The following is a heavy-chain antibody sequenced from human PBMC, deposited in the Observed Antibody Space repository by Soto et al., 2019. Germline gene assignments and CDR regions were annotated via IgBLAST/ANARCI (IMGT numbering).Heavy chain of an antibody. D-gene: IGHD5-12*01. CDR1: GFTFNSYA. Sequence: GGSLRLSCAASGFTFNSYAMTWVRQAPGRGLEWVSAISGSGGTKKYAESVMGRFSISRNNAKNTLFLQMNSLRAEDTAVYYCTRAPSPYSGYDWGQGTLVTVSS. V-gene: IGHV3-23*01. J-gene: IGHJ4*02. CDR3: TRAPSPYSGYD. CDR2: ISGSGGTK.